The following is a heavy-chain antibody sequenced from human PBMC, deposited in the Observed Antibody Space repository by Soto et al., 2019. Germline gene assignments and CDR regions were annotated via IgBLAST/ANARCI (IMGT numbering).Heavy chain of an antibody. Sequence: PGGSLRLSCAASGFTFSSYGMHWVRQAPGKGLEWVAVISYDGSNKYYADSVKGRFTISRDNSKNTLYLQMNSLRAEDTAVYYCAKDRVLAGDIFRNYYFDYWGQGTLVTVSS. V-gene: IGHV3-30*18. CDR1: GFTFSSYG. CDR3: AKDRVLAGDIFRNYYFDY. J-gene: IGHJ4*02. CDR2: ISYDGSNK. D-gene: IGHD3-9*01.